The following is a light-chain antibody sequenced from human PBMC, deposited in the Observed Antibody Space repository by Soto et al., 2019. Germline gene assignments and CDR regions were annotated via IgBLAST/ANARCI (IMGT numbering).Light chain of an antibody. CDR3: QQYNNWPDMYT. CDR2: GAS. Sequence: EIVMTQSPATLSVSPGERATLSCSASQSLRSSIAWYQQKPGQAPRLLIYGASTRATGVPARFSGSGSGTEFTLPISSLQSEDFAVYYCQQYNNWPDMYTFGQGTKLEIK. J-gene: IGKJ2*01. CDR1: QSLRSS. V-gene: IGKV3-15*01.